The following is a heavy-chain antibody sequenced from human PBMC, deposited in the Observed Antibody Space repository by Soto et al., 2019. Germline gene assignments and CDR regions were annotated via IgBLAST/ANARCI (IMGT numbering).Heavy chain of an antibody. D-gene: IGHD1-26*01. J-gene: IGHJ4*02. CDR2: INTNSRTI. CDR1: GFTFSSYS. Sequence: VQLVESGGGLVQPGGSLRLSCVASGFTFSSYSMNWVRQAPGKGLEWVSYINTNSRTIHYADSVKGRFTISRDNAKNSLYLQMNSLRDEDTAVYYCARDFAWAFDYWGQGTLLTVSP. CDR3: ARDFAWAFDY. V-gene: IGHV3-48*02.